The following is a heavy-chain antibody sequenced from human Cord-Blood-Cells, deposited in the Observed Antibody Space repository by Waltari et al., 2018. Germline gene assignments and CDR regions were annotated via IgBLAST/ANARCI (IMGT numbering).Heavy chain of an antibody. CDR3: ASSVTGDAFDI. Sequence: QVQLQESGPGLVKPSETLSLTCTVSGGSISSYYWSWIRQPPGKGLEWIGYIYYSGSTNYNPSLQSRVTISVDTSKNQFSLKLSSVTAADTAVYYCASSVTGDAFDIWGQGTMVTVSS. CDR2: IYYSGST. J-gene: IGHJ3*02. V-gene: IGHV4-59*01. D-gene: IGHD7-27*01. CDR1: GGSISSYY.